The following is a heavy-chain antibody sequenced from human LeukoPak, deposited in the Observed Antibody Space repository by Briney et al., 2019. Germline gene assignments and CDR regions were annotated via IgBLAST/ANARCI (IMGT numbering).Heavy chain of an antibody. CDR3: ARKYGGFDY. D-gene: IGHD4/OR15-4a*01. J-gene: IGHJ4*02. Sequence: GASVKVSCKASGYTFTSYGIIWVRQAPGQGLEWMGWISAHNGNTKYTQEFQGRVTMTTDTSTSTAYTELRSLRSDDTAVYYCARKYGGFDYWSQGTLVTVSS. V-gene: IGHV1-18*04. CDR2: ISAHNGNT. CDR1: GYTFTSYG.